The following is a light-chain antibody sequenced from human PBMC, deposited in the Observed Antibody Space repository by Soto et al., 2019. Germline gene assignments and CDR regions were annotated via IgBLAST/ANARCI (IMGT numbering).Light chain of an antibody. J-gene: IGKJ1*01. V-gene: IGKV3-15*01. CDR1: QSVSTN. CDR2: GAS. CDR3: QQYNNWPPWT. Sequence: EIVMTQSPATLSVSPGERATLSCRASQSVSTNSAWYQQKPGQAPRLLIYGASTRATGFPARFSGSGSGTEFTLTISTLQSEDFAVYYCQQYNNWPPWTFGQGTKVEIK.